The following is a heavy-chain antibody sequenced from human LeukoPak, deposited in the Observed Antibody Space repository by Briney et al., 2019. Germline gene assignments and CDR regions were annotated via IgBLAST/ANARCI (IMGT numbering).Heavy chain of an antibody. CDR2: ISYDGSNR. CDR3: ASLIDY. V-gene: IGHV3-30-3*01. CDR1: GFTFSSYA. Sequence: GGSLRLSCAASGFTFSSYAMHWVRQAPGKGLEWVAVISYDGSNRYYADSVKGRFTISRDNSKNTLYLQMNSLRAEDTAVCYCASLIDYWGQGTLVTVSS. J-gene: IGHJ4*02.